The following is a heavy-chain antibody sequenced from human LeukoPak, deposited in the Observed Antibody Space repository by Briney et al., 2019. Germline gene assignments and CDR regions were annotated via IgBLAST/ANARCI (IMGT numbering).Heavy chain of an antibody. J-gene: IGHJ5*02. Sequence: PSETLSLTCSVSGGSISSSSYFWAWIRQPPGKELEWIGSIYYSGNTYYNPSLKSRVTISIDTSKNQFSLKLSSVTATDTAVYYCVRHDALTPNWFDPWGQGTLVTVSS. V-gene: IGHV4-39*01. CDR2: IYYSGNT. CDR1: GGSISSSSYF. CDR3: VRHDALTPNWFDP. D-gene: IGHD2-2*01.